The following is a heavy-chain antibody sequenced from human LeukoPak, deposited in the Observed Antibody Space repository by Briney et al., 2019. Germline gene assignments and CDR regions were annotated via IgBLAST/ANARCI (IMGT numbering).Heavy chain of an antibody. CDR2: ISAYNGNT. V-gene: IGHV1-18*01. CDR1: GYTFTSYG. D-gene: IGHD1-26*01. CDR3: ARGGFSLGVESRSSLNWFDP. J-gene: IGHJ5*02. Sequence: ASVKVSCKASGYTFTSYGISWVRQAPGQGLEWMGWISAYNGNTNYAQKFQGRVTMTRDTSTSTVYMELSSLRPEDTAVYYCARGGFSLGVESRSSLNWFDPWGQGTLVTVSS.